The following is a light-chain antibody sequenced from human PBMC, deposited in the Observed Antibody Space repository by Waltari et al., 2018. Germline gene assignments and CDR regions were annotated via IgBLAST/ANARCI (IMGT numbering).Light chain of an antibody. J-gene: IGLJ2*01. CDR1: SSDVGGYNY. Sequence: QSALTQPASVSGSPGQSITISCTGTSSDVGGYNYVSWYQQHPGKAPKVMIYDVSNRPSGVSNRFSGSKSGNTASLTISGLQAEDEADYYCSSYTSGRTVVFGGGTKLTVL. V-gene: IGLV2-14*03. CDR2: DVS. CDR3: SSYTSGRTVV.